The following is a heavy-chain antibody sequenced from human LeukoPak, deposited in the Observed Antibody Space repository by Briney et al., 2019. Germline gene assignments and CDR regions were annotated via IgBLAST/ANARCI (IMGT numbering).Heavy chain of an antibody. CDR1: GYTFTSYD. V-gene: IGHV1-8*01. Sequence: ASVKVSCKASGYTFTSYDINWVRQATGQGLEWMGWMNPNSGNTGYAQKFQGRVTMTRNTSISTAHMELSSLRSEDTAVYYCARGRTVRNWFDPWGQGTLVTVSS. CDR2: MNPNSGNT. CDR3: ARGRTVRNWFDP. J-gene: IGHJ5*02. D-gene: IGHD4-11*01.